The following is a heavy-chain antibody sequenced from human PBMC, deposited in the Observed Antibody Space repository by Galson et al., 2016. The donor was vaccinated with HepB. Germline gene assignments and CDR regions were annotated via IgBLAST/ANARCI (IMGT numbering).Heavy chain of an antibody. CDR1: GFSLTTSRLG. CDR2: IYSDEGE. Sequence: PALVKPTQTLTLTCTFSGFSLTTSRLGVGWIRQPPGEALEWLAFIYSDEGERCSPSLKTRLTISKDTSKSQVVLTLAGLDAMDTATYFCAYGGYAGRHFFQHWGQGIPVIVSS. J-gene: IGHJ1*01. CDR3: AYGGYAGRHFFQH. V-gene: IGHV2-5*02. D-gene: IGHD2-2*01.